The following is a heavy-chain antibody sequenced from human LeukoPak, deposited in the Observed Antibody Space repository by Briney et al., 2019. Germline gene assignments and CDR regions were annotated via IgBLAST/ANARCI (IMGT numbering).Heavy chain of an antibody. CDR2: IYRGGDT. J-gene: IGHJ6*02. CDR1: GFTVSNNY. V-gene: IGHV3-66*01. Sequence: PGRSLRLSCEASGFTVSNNYMSWVRQAPGKGLEWVSIIYRGGDTYNADSVKGRFTISRDNSKNTVYLQMNRLRAEDTAVYYCARESRAGYYHYGMDVWGQGTTVTVSS. D-gene: IGHD5-24*01. CDR3: ARESRAGYYHYGMDV.